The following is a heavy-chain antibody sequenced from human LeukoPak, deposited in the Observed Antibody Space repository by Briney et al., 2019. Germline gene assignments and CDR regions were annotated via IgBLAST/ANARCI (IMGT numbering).Heavy chain of an antibody. Sequence: KPSETLSLTCAVYGGSFSGYYWSWIRQPPGKGLEWIGEINHSGSTNYNPSLKSRVTISVDTSKNQFSLKLSSVTAADTAVYYCATTSSVLRFLYFDYWGQGTLVTVSS. D-gene: IGHD3-3*01. V-gene: IGHV4-34*01. CDR3: ATTSSVLRFLYFDY. CDR2: INHSGST. J-gene: IGHJ4*02. CDR1: GGSFSGYY.